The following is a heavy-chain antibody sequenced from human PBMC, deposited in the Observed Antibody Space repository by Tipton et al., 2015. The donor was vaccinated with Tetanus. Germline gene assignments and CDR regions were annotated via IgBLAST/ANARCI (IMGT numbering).Heavy chain of an antibody. CDR1: GDSLSNGDYY. CDR3: ARNQGGGRVARLNWFGP. V-gene: IGHV4-31*03. CDR2: IYYSGST. Sequence: TLSLTCTVSGDSLSNGDYYWNWIRHRPGKGLEWIGYIYYSGSTFYNPSLKSRVNISVDTSKNQFSLRLTSVTAADTAVYYCARNQGGGRVARLNWFGPWGQGTLVTVSS. J-gene: IGHJ5*02. D-gene: IGHD3-16*01.